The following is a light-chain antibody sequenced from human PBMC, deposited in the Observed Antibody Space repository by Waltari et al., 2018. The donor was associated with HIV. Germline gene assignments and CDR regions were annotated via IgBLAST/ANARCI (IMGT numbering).Light chain of an antibody. CDR3: QSYDSSLSAWV. Sequence: QSVLTQPPSLSGAPGQTVTISCPGTSSNLGADYHVHWYQQLPGTAPKLLIYGNTIRPSGVPDRFSGSKSGTSASLAITGLQADDEADYYCQSYDSSLSAWVFGGGTKLTVL. V-gene: IGLV1-40*01. CDR2: GNT. J-gene: IGLJ3*02. CDR1: SSNLGADYH.